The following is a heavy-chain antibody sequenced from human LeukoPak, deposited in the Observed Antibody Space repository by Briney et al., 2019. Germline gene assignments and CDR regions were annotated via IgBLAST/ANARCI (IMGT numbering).Heavy chain of an antibody. D-gene: IGHD6-19*01. J-gene: IGHJ6*02. V-gene: IGHV4-31*03. CDR1: GGSISGGNYY. CDR2: IYSSGTT. CDR3: AREGVAGWGLYGMDV. Sequence: SETLSLTCTVSGGSISGGNYYWSWIRQHPGKGLEWIGHIYSSGTTYYNPPLQSRVTISVDTSKNQFSLKLSSVTAADTAVYYCAREGVAGWGLYGMDVWGQGTTVTVSS.